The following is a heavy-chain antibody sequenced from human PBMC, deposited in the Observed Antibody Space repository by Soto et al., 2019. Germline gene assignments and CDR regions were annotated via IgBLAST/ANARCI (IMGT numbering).Heavy chain of an antibody. CDR1: GGTFSSYA. CDR2: IIPIFGTA. D-gene: IGHD3-10*01. CDR3: ARGTLVPIHTNFDY. J-gene: IGHJ4*02. V-gene: IGHV1-69*13. Sequence: SVKVSCKASGGTFSSYAISWVRQAPGQGLEWMGGIIPIFGTANYAQKFQGRVTITADESTSTAYMELSSLRSEDTAVYYCARGTLVPIHTNFDYWGQGTLVTVSS.